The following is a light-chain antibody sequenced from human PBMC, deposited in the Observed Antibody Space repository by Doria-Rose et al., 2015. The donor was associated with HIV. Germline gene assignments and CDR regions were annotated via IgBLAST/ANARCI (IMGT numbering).Light chain of an antibody. Sequence: EIVLTQSPGTLSLTPGERATLSCRASQRFSSTYLAWYQQKPGQAPSLLIYDGSTRATGIPDRFSASGSGTDVTLTINRLEPEDFALYYCHQYGTSWTFGQGTKVE. V-gene: IGKV3-20*01. J-gene: IGKJ1*01. CDR1: QRFSSTY. CDR2: DGS. CDR3: HQYGTSWT.